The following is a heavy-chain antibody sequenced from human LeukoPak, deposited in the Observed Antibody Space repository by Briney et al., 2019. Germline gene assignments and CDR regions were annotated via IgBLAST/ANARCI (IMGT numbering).Heavy chain of an antibody. J-gene: IGHJ5*02. CDR2: IIPIFGTA. Sequence: GASVKVSCKASGGTFSSYAISWVRQAPGQGLEWMGGIIPIFGTANYAQKFQGRVTITADESTSTAYMELSSLRSEDTAVYYCAREVTTVVTQYNWFDPWGQGTLVTVSS. CDR3: AREVTTVVTQYNWFDP. D-gene: IGHD4-23*01. V-gene: IGHV1-69*13. CDR1: GGTFSSYA.